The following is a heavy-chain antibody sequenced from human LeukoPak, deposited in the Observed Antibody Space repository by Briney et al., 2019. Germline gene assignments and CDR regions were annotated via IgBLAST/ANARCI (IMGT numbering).Heavy chain of an antibody. CDR3: ARQSKSTGYYYDSSGYIEYFQH. Sequence: GESLKISCKGSGYSFTSYWIGWARQMPGKGLEWMGIIYPGDSDTRYSPSFQGQVTISADKSISTAYLQWSSLKASDTAMYYCARQSKSTGYYYDSSGYIEYFQHWGQGTLVTVSS. CDR2: IYPGDSDT. V-gene: IGHV5-51*01. D-gene: IGHD3-22*01. J-gene: IGHJ1*01. CDR1: GYSFTSYW.